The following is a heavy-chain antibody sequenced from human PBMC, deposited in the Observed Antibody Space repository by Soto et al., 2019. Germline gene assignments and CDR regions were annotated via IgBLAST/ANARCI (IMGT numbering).Heavy chain of an antibody. CDR3: ARDQFGADDF. V-gene: IGHV4-4*07. D-gene: IGHD3-16*01. Sequence: SETLSVTCTVSGDSMSTYYWNWIRQSAEKGLEWIGRISATGTTTYIPSLKSRITLSVDTSKNEFSLNLKFVTDADTAVYFCARDQFGADDFWGQGTMVTV. CDR1: GDSMSTYY. J-gene: IGHJ3*01. CDR2: ISATGTT.